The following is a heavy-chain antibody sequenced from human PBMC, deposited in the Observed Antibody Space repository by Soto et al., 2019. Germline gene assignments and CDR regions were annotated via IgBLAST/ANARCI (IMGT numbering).Heavy chain of an antibody. V-gene: IGHV3-9*01. J-gene: IGHJ4*02. Sequence: EVQLVESGGGLVQPGRSLRLSCAASGFTFDDYAMHWVRQAPGKGLEWVSGISWNSGSIGYADSVKGRFTISRDNAKNSLYLQMNSLRAEDTALYYCAKSQIANWNDGDYDYWGQGTLVTVSS. CDR1: GFTFDDYA. D-gene: IGHD1-1*01. CDR3: AKSQIANWNDGDYDY. CDR2: ISWNSGSI.